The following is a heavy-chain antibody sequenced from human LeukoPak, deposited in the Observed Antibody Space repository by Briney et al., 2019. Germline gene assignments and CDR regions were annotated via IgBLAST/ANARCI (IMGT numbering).Heavy chain of an antibody. J-gene: IGHJ4*02. V-gene: IGHV3-21*01. CDR1: GFTFSSYS. CDR2: ISSSSSYI. D-gene: IGHD6-19*01. CDR3: ARDPSQYSSGWYGYYFDY. Sequence: PGGSLRLSCAASGFTFSSYSMNWVRQAPGKGLEWVSSISSSSSYIYYADSVKGRFTISRDNAKNSLYLQMNSLRAEDTAVYYCARDPSQYSSGWYGYYFDYWAREPWSPSPQ.